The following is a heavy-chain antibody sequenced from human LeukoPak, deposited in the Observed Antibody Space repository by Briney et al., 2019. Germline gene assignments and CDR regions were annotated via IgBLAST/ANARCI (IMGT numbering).Heavy chain of an antibody. CDR2: IHTSGNT. CDR3: ARLVVTTVLDWFDP. J-gene: IGHJ5*02. V-gene: IGHV4-4*09. CDR1: GGSISSYY. D-gene: IGHD2-15*01. Sequence: SETLSLSCTVSGGSISSYYWSWIRQPPGKGLEWIGYIHTSGNTNSNPSLKSRVTISVDTSKNQFSLKLSSVTAADTAVYYRARLVVTTVLDWFDPWGRGTLVTVSS.